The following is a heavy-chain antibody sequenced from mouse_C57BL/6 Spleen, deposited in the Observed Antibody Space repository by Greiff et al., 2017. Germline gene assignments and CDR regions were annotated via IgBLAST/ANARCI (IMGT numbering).Heavy chain of an antibody. J-gene: IGHJ1*03. Sequence: EVKVEESEGGLVQPGSSMKLSCTASGFTFSDYYMAWVRQVPEKGLEWVANINYDGSSTYYLDSLKSRFIISRDNAKNILYLQMSRLKSEDTATYYCARDRRYYGSSGYFDVWGTGTTVTVSS. V-gene: IGHV5-16*01. CDR2: INYDGSST. D-gene: IGHD1-1*01. CDR3: ARDRRYYGSSGYFDV. CDR1: GFTFSDYY.